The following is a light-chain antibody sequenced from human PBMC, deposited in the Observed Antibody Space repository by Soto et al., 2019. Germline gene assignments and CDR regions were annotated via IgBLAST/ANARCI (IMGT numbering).Light chain of an antibody. CDR3: QQYNSYS. CDR2: HAS. CDR1: QSIGRY. Sequence: DIQMTQSPSSLSASVVDRVTITCRASQSIGRYLNWYQQKPGTAPKVLIYHASNLQSGVPSRFSGSGSGTEFTLTISSLQPDDFATYYCQQYNSYSFGQGTKVDIK. J-gene: IGKJ1*01. V-gene: IGKV1-5*01.